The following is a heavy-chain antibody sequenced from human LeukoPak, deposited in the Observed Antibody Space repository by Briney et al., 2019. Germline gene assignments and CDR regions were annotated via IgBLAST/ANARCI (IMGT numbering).Heavy chain of an antibody. CDR1: GFTFSSYT. CDR2: ITTSDGNT. CDR3: AKDVYSYGDYGSVPDY. V-gene: IGHV3-23*01. J-gene: IGHJ4*02. D-gene: IGHD4-17*01. Sequence: LAGGSLRLSCAASGFTFSSYTMSRVRQAPGKGLEWVSTITTSDGNTYYADSVKGRFTVSRDNSKNTLFLQMNSLRAEDTAVYYCAKDVYSYGDYGSVPDYWGQGTLVTVSS.